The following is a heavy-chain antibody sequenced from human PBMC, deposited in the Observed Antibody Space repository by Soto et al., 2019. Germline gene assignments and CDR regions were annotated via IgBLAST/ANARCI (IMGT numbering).Heavy chain of an antibody. D-gene: IGHD2-15*01. V-gene: IGHV4-34*01. CDR2: INHSGST. CDR1: GGSFSGYY. Sequence: SETLSLTCAVYGGSFSGYYWSWIRQPPGKGLEWIGEINHSGSTNYNPSLKSRVTISVDTSKNQFSLKLSSVTAADTAVYYCARHRLGYCSGGSCRRPFDYWGQGTLVTVSS. CDR3: ARHRLGYCSGGSCRRPFDY. J-gene: IGHJ4*02.